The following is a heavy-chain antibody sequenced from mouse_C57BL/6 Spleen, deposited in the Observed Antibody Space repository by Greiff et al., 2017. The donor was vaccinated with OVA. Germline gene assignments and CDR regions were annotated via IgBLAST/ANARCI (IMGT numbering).Heavy chain of an antibody. Sequence: VQLQQPGAELVKPGASVKLSCKASGYTFTSYWMQWVKQRPGQGLAWIGEIDPSDSYTNYNQKFKGKATLTVDTSSSTAYMQLSGLTSEDSAVYYCAFGGFDVWGTGTTVTVSS. CDR3: AFGGFDV. J-gene: IGHJ1*03. CDR2: IDPSDSYT. CDR1: GYTFTSYW. D-gene: IGHD3-1*01. V-gene: IGHV1-50*01.